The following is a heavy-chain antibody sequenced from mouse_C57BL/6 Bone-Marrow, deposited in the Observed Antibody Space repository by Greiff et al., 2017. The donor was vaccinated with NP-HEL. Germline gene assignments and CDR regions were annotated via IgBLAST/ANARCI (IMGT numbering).Heavy chain of an antibody. D-gene: IGHD1-1*01. CDR3: TRHGSSLFAY. J-gene: IGHJ3*01. CDR2: IDPETGGT. Sequence: QVQLKESGAELVRPGASVTLSCKASGYTFTDYEMHWVKQTPVHGLEWIGAIDPETGGTAYNQKFKGKAILTADKSSSTAYMELRSLTSEDSAVYYCTRHGSSLFAYWGQGTLVTVSA. V-gene: IGHV1-15*01. CDR1: GYTFTDYE.